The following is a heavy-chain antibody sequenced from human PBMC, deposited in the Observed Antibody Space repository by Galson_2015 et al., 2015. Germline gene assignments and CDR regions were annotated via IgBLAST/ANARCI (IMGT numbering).Heavy chain of an antibody. CDR2: ISAYNGDT. V-gene: IGHV1-18*01. D-gene: IGHD5-18*01. Sequence: SVKVSCKASGYTFPSYGISWVRQAPGQGLEWMGWISAYNGDTKYAQKLQDRVTVTTDTSTSTAYMELRSLRSDDTAVYYCARDPYTYGYTLRHYFDYWGQGTLVTVSS. CDR3: ARDPYTYGYTLRHYFDY. J-gene: IGHJ4*02. CDR1: GYTFPSYG.